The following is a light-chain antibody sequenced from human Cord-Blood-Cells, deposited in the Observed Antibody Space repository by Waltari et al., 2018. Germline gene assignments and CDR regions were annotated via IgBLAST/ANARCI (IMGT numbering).Light chain of an antibody. CDR1: SSDVCGYNY. J-gene: IGLJ1*01. Sequence: QSALTQPASVSGSPGQSITISCTGTSSDVCGYNYVSWYQQHPGKAPKLMIYDVSNRPSGVSNRFSGSKSGNTASLTISGLQAEDEADYYCSSDTGSSTYVFGTGTKVTVL. CDR2: DVS. CDR3: SSDTGSSTYV. V-gene: IGLV2-14*01.